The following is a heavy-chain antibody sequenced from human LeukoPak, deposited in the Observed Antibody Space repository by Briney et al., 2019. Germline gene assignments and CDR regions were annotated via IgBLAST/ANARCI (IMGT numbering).Heavy chain of an antibody. J-gene: IGHJ6*03. D-gene: IGHD6-13*01. CDR1: GFTFDDYT. CDR3: AKDTAAGGGYMDV. CDR2: ISWDGGST. Sequence: GGSLRLSCAASGFTFDDYTMRWVRQAPGKGLEWVSLISWDGGSTYYADSVKGRFTISRDNSKNSLYLQMNSLRTEDTALYYCAKDTAAGGGYMDVWGKGTTVTVSS. V-gene: IGHV3-43*01.